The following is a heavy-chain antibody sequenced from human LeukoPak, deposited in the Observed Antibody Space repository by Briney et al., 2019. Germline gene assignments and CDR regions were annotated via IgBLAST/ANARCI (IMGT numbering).Heavy chain of an antibody. CDR2: IRDKANGYTT. CDR1: GFTFSDHY. J-gene: IGHJ4*02. V-gene: IGHV3-72*01. CDR3: ARVGNSGGYYYPLDY. D-gene: IGHD3-22*01. Sequence: GGSLRLSCAASGFTFSDHYIDWVRQAPGKGLKWVGRIRDKANGYTTEYAASVKDRFTFSRDDSKKSVSLQINSLKTEDTAVYYCARVGNSGGYYYPLDYWGQGTLVTVSS.